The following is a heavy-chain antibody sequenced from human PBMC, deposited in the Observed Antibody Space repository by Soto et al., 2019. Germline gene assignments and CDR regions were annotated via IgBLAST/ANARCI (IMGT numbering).Heavy chain of an antibody. CDR1: GYTFTSYD. J-gene: IGHJ6*03. CDR3: ARCSLLTGYYSYYYYYMYV. V-gene: IGHV1-8*01. CDR2: MNPNSGNT. Sequence: ASVKVSWKASGYTFTSYDINWVRQATGQGLEWMGWMNPNSGNTGYAQKFQGRVTMTRNTSISTAYMELSSLRSEDTAVYYCARCSLLTGYYSYYYYYMYVWGKGTTVTVSS. D-gene: IGHD3-9*01.